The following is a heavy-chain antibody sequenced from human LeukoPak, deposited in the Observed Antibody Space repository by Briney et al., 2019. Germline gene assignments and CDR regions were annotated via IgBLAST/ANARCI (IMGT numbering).Heavy chain of an antibody. D-gene: IGHD3-10*01. CDR2: IHDTGCT. CDR1: GGYIGSYY. CDR3: ARGRAGGDWFDP. Sequence: SETPALTCTVSGGYIGSYYWSWIRQPPGKGLEGVGYIHDTGCTEYNPSVKSRVTLSVDNSSNHLPLKLTSVTAADTAVYYCARGRAGGDWFDPWGQGTLVTVSS. V-gene: IGHV4-59*01. J-gene: IGHJ5*02.